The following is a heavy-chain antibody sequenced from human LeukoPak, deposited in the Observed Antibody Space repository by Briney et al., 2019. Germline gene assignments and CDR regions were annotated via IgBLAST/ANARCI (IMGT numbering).Heavy chain of an antibody. Sequence: ASVKVSCKASGYTFTGYYMHWVRQAPGQGLEWMGWINPNSGGTNYAQKFQGRVTMTRDTSISTAYMELSRLRSDDTAVYYCARGGVGWACGGDCYFDYWGQGTLVIVSS. D-gene: IGHD2-21*02. CDR2: INPNSGGT. CDR1: GYTFTGYY. V-gene: IGHV1-2*02. J-gene: IGHJ4*02. CDR3: ARGGVGWACGGDCYFDY.